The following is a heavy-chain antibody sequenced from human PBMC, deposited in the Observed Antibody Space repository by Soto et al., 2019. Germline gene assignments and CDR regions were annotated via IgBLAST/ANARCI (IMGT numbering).Heavy chain of an antibody. CDR3: ARETYFDY. V-gene: IGHV3-48*02. CDR2: ISSSGGVI. Sequence: EVQLVESGGGLVQPGGSLRLSCAASGFTFSNYIMNWVRQAPGKGPEWVSYISSSGGVIYYADSVKGRFTISRDNAKSSLYLQINSLRDEDTAVYYCARETYFDYWGQGTLVTVS. CDR1: GFTFSNYI. J-gene: IGHJ4*02.